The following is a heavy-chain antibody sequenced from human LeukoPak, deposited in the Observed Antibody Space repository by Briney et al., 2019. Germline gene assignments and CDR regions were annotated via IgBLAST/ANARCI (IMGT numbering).Heavy chain of an antibody. V-gene: IGHV5-51*01. D-gene: IGHD3-10*01. CDR1: GYSFTSYW. J-gene: IGHJ6*03. CDR3: ARLRDPGMVRGVPYSYYYMDV. CDR2: IYPGDSDT. Sequence: GESLKISCKGSGYSFTSYWIAWVRQMPGKGLEWMGIIYPGDSDTTYSPSFQGQVTISADKSISTAYLQWSSLKASDTAMYYCARLRDPGMVRGVPYSYYYMDVWGKGTTVTVSS.